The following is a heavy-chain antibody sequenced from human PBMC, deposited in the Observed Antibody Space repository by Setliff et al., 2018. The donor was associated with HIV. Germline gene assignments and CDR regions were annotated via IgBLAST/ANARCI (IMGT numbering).Heavy chain of an antibody. D-gene: IGHD4-17*01. CDR1: GGSISGHY. Sequence: PSETLSLTCSVSGGSISGHYGGWIRQPPGKGLEWIGYIYFTGSAGYNPSLKSRVSISVDASKNQFSLKLTSVTAADTAVYYCAETNGDEGGYVFHIWGQGTMVTVSS. CDR2: IYFTGSA. V-gene: IGHV4-4*08. CDR3: AETNGDEGGYVFHI. J-gene: IGHJ3*02.